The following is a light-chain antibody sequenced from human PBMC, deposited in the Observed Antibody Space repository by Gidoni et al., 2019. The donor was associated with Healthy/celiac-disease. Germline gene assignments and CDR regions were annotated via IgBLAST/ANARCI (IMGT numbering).Light chain of an antibody. V-gene: IGKV3-20*01. J-gene: IGKJ3*01. CDR1: QSVSSTY. Sequence: LSCRASQSVSSTYLAWYQQKPGQAPRLLIYGASSRATGIPDRFSGSGSGTDFTHTISRLEPEDFAVYYCQQSGTFGPGTKVDIK. CDR3: QQSGT. CDR2: GAS.